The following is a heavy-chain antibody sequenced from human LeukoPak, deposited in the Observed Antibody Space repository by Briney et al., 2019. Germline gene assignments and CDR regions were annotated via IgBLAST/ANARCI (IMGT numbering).Heavy chain of an antibody. CDR2: INHSGST. J-gene: IGHJ4*02. Sequence: PSETLSLTCAVHGGSFSGYYWSWIRQPPGKGLEWVGEINHSGSTNYNPSLKSRVTISVDTSKNQFSLKLSSVTAADTAVYYCASFGYSGGYWGQGTLVTVSS. V-gene: IGHV4-34*01. CDR1: GGSFSGYY. CDR3: ASFGYSGGY. D-gene: IGHD5-12*01.